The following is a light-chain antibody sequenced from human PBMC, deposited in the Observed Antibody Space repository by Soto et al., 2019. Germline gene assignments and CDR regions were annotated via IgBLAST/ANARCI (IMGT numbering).Light chain of an antibody. CDR1: QDVGRW. J-gene: IGKJ5*01. Sequence: IQLTQSPSSLSASVGDTVTITCRSSQDVGRWLSWYQQKPGKAPKILIFAASSLQSGVPSRFSGSGSGTDFTLTITSLQSEDFATYYCQHAKSFPVTFGQGTRLEIK. V-gene: IGKV1D-12*01. CDR2: AAS. CDR3: QHAKSFPVT.